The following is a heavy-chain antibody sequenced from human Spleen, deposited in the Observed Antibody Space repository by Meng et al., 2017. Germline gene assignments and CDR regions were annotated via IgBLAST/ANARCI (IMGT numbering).Heavy chain of an antibody. CDR3: ARWVGMQQLAKPNLDY. CDR2: ISSSSSYI. D-gene: IGHD6-13*01. Sequence: GGSLRLSCAASGFTFSSYSMNWVRQAPGKGLEWVSSISSSSSYIYYADSVKGRFTISRDNAKNSLYLQMNSLRAEDTAVYYCARWVGMQQLAKPNLDYRGQGTLVTVSS. J-gene: IGHJ4*02. CDR1: GFTFSSYS. V-gene: IGHV3-21*01.